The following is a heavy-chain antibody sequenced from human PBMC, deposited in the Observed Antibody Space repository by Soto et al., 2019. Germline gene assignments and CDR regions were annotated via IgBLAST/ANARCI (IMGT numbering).Heavy chain of an antibody. CDR3: ARDGGFGVVVVAAAAYFDY. J-gene: IGHJ4*02. D-gene: IGHD2-15*01. CDR2: IIPIFGTA. CDR1: GGTFSSYA. V-gene: IGHV1-69*13. Sequence: SVKVSCKASGGTFSSYAISWVRQAPGQGLEWMGGIIPIFGTANYAQKFQGRVTITADESTSTAYMELSSLRSEDTAVYYCARDGGFGVVVVAAAAYFDYWGQGTLVTVSS.